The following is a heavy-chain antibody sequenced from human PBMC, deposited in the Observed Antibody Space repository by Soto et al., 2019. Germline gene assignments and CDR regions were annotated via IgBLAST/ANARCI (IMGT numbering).Heavy chain of an antibody. CDR3: AKSPISYGMDV. D-gene: IGHD3-9*01. Sequence: GGSLRLSCAASGFTFSNYAMSWVRQAPWQGLEWVSGITDSGRSTYYADSVKGRFTISRDNSKNTLYLQMNSLRVEDTAVYYCAKSPISYGMDVWGQGTTVTVSS. J-gene: IGHJ6*02. CDR1: GFTFSNYA. V-gene: IGHV3-23*01. CDR2: ITDSGRST.